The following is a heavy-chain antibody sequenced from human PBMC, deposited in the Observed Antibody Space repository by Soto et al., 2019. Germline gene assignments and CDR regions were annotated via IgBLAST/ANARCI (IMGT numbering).Heavy chain of an antibody. V-gene: IGHV4-39*01. CDR1: GGSISSFNYF. D-gene: IGHD2-15*01. CDR2: LYYSGNT. CDR3: ARGGGSTFNWFDT. J-gene: IGHJ5*02. Sequence: QLQLQESGPGLVKPSETLSLTCTVSGGSISSFNYFWGWIRQPPGKGLAWIGSLYYSGNTYYNPSLQSRVTISVDTSKKKCTLTLRSVTAADTAVYYCARGGGSTFNWFDTWGQGTLVTVSP.